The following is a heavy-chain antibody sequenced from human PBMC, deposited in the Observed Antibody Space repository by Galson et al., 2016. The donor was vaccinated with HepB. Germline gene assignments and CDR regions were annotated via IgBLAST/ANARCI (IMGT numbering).Heavy chain of an antibody. CDR3: ARHIGGPWERLGDRTQSYLDF. CDR1: NFSINSRFF. V-gene: IGHV4-38-2*02. Sequence: SETLSLTCTVSNFSINSRFFWVWLRQPPGQGLQWIGSIYRGGNAYYNVSLESRVAISMDTSKNQFSLKLMSVAAADTATYFCARHIGGPWERLGDRTQSYLDFWGQGIAVTVSS. J-gene: IGHJ4*02. D-gene: IGHD1-14*01. CDR2: IYRGGNA.